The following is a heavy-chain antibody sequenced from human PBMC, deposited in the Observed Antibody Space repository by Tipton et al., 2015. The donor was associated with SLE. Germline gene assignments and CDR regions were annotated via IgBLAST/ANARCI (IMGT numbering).Heavy chain of an antibody. CDR2: IYYSGST. J-gene: IGHJ4*02. Sequence: TLSLTCTVSGGSISSGDYYWSWIRQPPGKGLEWIGYIYYSGSTYYNPSLKSRVTISVDTSKNQFSLKLSSVTAADTAVYYCAREFEGLYDSSGYYWGYWGQGTLVTVSS. V-gene: IGHV4-30-4*01. D-gene: IGHD3-22*01. CDR1: GGSISSGDYY. CDR3: AREFEGLYDSSGYYWGY.